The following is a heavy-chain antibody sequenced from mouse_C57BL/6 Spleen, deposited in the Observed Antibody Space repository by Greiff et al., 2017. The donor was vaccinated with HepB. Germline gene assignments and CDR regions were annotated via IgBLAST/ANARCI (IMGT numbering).Heavy chain of an antibody. D-gene: IGHD1-1*01. CDR2: INPNYGTT. CDR1: GYSFTDYN. J-gene: IGHJ3*01. Sequence: VQLQQSGPELVKPGASVKISCKASGYSFTDYNMNWVKQSNGKSLEWIGVINPNYGTTSYNQKFNGKATLTVEQSSSTAYMQLNSLTSEDSAVYYCASYCYYGSSPWFAYWGQGTLVTVSA. V-gene: IGHV1-39*01. CDR3: ASYCYYGSSPWFAY.